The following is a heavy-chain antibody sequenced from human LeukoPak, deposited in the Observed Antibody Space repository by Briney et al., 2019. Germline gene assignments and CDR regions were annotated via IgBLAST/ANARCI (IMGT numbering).Heavy chain of an antibody. D-gene: IGHD1-26*01. CDR1: GGTFSSYA. CDR2: IIPIFGTA. Sequence: ASVKVSCKASGGTFSSYAISWVRQAPGQGLEWMGGIIPIFGTANYAQKFQGRVTITADESTSKAYMELSSLRSEDTAVYYCARDSDPEGGGTYYFDYWGQGTLVTVSS. J-gene: IGHJ4*02. CDR3: ARDSDPEGGGTYYFDY. V-gene: IGHV1-69*13.